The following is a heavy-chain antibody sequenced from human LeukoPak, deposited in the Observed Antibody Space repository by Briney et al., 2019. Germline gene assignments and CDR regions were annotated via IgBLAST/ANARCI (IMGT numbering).Heavy chain of an antibody. V-gene: IGHV3-7*01. J-gene: IGHJ4*02. Sequence: GGSLRLSCAASGFTFGTYWMTWVRQAPGKGLEWVATIKVDGSETYYVDSVKGRFTISRDNAKNSLYLQMNSLRPEDTAVYYCARDIPRGASYFDYWGQGTLVTVSS. CDR2: IKVDGSET. CDR1: GFTFGTYW. CDR3: ARDIPRGASYFDY. D-gene: IGHD3-10*01.